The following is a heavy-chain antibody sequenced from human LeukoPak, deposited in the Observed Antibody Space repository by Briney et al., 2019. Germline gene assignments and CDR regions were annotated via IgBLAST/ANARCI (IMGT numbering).Heavy chain of an antibody. J-gene: IGHJ6*02. V-gene: IGHV3-30*03. CDR1: GFTFSSYG. Sequence: GGSLRLSCAASGFTFSSYGMHWVRQAPGKGLEWVAVISYDGSNKYYADSVKGRFTISRDNSKNTLYLQMNSLRAEDTAVYYCARDFRLRFLEWLPPPVGNYGMDVWGQGTTVTVSS. CDR2: ISYDGSNK. CDR3: ARDFRLRFLEWLPPPVGNYGMDV. D-gene: IGHD3-3*01.